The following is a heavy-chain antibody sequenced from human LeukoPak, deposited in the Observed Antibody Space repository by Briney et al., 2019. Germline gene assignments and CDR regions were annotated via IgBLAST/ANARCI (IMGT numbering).Heavy chain of an antibody. Sequence: GSLRLSCAASGFTFSSYAMHWVRQAPGEGLEWVAVISYDGTNKYYADSVKGRFTVSRDNSKNTLSLQMNSLRAEDTAIYYCAKDRDLRQGYYFDHWGQGTLVTVSS. CDR2: ISYDGTNK. CDR1: GFTFSSYA. V-gene: IGHV3-30-3*01. CDR3: AKDRDLRQGYYFDH. J-gene: IGHJ4*02.